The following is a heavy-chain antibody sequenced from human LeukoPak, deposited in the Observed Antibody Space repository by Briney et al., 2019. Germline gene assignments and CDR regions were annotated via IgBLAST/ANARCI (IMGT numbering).Heavy chain of an antibody. CDR2: VNSDGSTT. Sequence: GGSLRLSCAASGFPFSNYWMHWVRQAPGKGLVWVSRVNSDGSTTNYADSVKGRFTISRDNAKNTLYLQMNSLRAEDTAVYYCARESGRYGFDIWGQGTMVTVSS. V-gene: IGHV3-74*01. D-gene: IGHD6-25*01. J-gene: IGHJ3*02. CDR1: GFPFSNYW. CDR3: ARESGRYGFDI.